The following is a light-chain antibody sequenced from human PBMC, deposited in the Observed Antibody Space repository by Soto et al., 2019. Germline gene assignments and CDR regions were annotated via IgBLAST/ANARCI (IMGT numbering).Light chain of an antibody. Sequence: EIVLTQSPFALSFSPVERCTLSCIASQSVSSSYLAWYQQKPGQAPRLLIYGASSRATGIPDRFSGSGSGTDFTLTISRLEPEDFAVYYCQQYGSSPRTFGQGTKVDIK. CDR1: QSVSSSY. V-gene: IGKV3-20*01. CDR2: GAS. J-gene: IGKJ1*01. CDR3: QQYGSSPRT.